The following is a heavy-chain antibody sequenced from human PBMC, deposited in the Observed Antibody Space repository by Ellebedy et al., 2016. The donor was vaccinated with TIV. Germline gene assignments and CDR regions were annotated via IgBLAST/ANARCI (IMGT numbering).Heavy chain of an antibody. D-gene: IGHD2-2*01. CDR2: INQDGSLK. CDR1: GFTFSSNW. V-gene: IGHV3-7*04. Sequence: GESLKISCAASGFTFSSNWMSWVRQAPGKGLKWVANINQDGSLKYYLDSVKGRFTISRDNAKNSLYLQMNSLRAEDTAIYYCARYAVGSYYFDYWGQGTLVTVSS. CDR3: ARYAVGSYYFDY. J-gene: IGHJ4*02.